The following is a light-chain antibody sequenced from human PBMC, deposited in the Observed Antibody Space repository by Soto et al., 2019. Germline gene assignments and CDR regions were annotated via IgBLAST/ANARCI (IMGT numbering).Light chain of an antibody. Sequence: DIVLTQTPLSLSVTPLHPASISCXPSHILLHSDGKTYLYWYLQKPGHPPQLMIYEVSNRFSGVPDRFSGSGSGTDFTLKISRVEAEDVGVYYCMQSIQFPITFGQGTRLEI. V-gene: IGKV2D-29*01. CDR3: MQSIQFPIT. J-gene: IGKJ5*01. CDR2: EVS. CDR1: HILLHSDGKTY.